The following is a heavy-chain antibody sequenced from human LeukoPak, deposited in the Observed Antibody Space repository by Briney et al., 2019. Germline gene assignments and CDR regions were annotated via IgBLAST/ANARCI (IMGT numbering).Heavy chain of an antibody. D-gene: IGHD3-10*01. Sequence: SETLSLTCTVSGGSISSYYWSWIRQPPGKGLEWIGYTYYSGSTNYNPSLKSRVTISVDTSKNQFSLKLSSVTAADTAVYYCARVSSYYGSGSYYNAHDFDYWGQGTLVTVSS. CDR3: ARVSSYYGSGSYYNAHDFDY. CDR1: GGSISSYY. V-gene: IGHV4-59*01. CDR2: TYYSGST. J-gene: IGHJ4*02.